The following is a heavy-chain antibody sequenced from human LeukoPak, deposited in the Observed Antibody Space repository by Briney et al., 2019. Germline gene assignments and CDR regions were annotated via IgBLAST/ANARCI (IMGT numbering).Heavy chain of an antibody. CDR3: ATDYYSDAFDI. CDR2: IYYSGST. D-gene: IGHD2-21*01. J-gene: IGHJ3*02. CDR1: GGSFSGYY. V-gene: IGHV4-59*01. Sequence: SETLSLTCAVYGGSFSGYYWSWIRQPPGKGLEWIGYIYYSGSTNYNPSLKSRVTISVDTSKNQFSLKLSSVTAADTAVYYCATDYYSDAFDIWGQGTMVTVSS.